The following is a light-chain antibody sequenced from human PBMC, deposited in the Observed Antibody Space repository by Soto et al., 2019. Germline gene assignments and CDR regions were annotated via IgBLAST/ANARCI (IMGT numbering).Light chain of an antibody. CDR2: DAS. CDR3: QQRTNWSWT. Sequence: EIVLTQSPATLSLSPGERATLSCRASQNVRFYLARYQQKPGQTPRLLIYDASKRASGIPARFSGSGSGTDFTLTISSLEPEDFAVYYCQQRTNWSWTFGRGTKVEVK. V-gene: IGKV3-11*01. CDR1: QNVRFY. J-gene: IGKJ1*01.